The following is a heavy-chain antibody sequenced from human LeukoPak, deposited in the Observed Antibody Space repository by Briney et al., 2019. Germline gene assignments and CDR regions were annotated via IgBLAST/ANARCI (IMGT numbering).Heavy chain of an antibody. D-gene: IGHD3-22*01. CDR3: ARAVRKTGGVVITYYFDY. CDR1: GYTFTSYD. V-gene: IGHV1-8*01. CDR2: MNPNSGNT. Sequence: GASVKVSCKASGYTFTSYDINWVRQAPGQGLEWMGWMNPNSGNTGYARKFQGRVTMTRNTSISTAYMELSSLRSEDTAVYYCARAVRKTGGVVITYYFDYWGQGTLVTVSS. J-gene: IGHJ4*02.